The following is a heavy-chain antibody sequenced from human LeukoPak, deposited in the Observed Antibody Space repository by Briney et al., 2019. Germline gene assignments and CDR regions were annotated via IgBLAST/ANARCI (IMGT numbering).Heavy chain of an antibody. CDR3: AREMQLVPAFDI. J-gene: IGHJ3*02. CDR2: IHAGGST. CDR1: GGSISSGSYY. V-gene: IGHV4-61*02. D-gene: IGHD6-6*01. Sequence: PSETLSLTCTVSGGSISSGSYYWSWIRQSAGKGLEWIGRIHAGGSTNYNPSLKSRVTMSVDTSKNQFPLKLSSVTAADTAVYYCAREMQLVPAFDIWGQGILVTVSS.